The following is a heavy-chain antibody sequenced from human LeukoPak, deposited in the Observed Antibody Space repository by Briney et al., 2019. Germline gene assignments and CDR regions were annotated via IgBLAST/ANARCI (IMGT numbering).Heavy chain of an antibody. CDR3: ARRGYCSSTSCPFDP. CDR2: ISAYSGNT. J-gene: IGHJ5*02. Sequence: ASVKVSCKASGYTFTNYGISWVRQAPGQGLEWMGWISAYSGNTNYAQKLQGRVTMTTDTSTSTAYMELRSLRSDDTAVYYCARRGYCSSTSCPFDPWGQGTLVTVSS. CDR1: GYTFTNYG. D-gene: IGHD2-2*01. V-gene: IGHV1-18*01.